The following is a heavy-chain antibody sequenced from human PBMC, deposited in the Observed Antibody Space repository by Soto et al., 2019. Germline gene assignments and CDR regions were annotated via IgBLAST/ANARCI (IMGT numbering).Heavy chain of an antibody. D-gene: IGHD2-15*01. Sequence: QVQLVESGGGVVQPGRSLRLSCAASGFTFSSYAMHWVRQAPGKGLEWVAVISYDGSNKYYADSVKGRFTISRDSSKNTLYLQMNSLRAEDTAVYYCARGYCSGGSCYSGYFDYWGQGTLVTVSS. CDR1: GFTFSSYA. V-gene: IGHV3-30-3*01. J-gene: IGHJ4*02. CDR3: ARGYCSGGSCYSGYFDY. CDR2: ISYDGSNK.